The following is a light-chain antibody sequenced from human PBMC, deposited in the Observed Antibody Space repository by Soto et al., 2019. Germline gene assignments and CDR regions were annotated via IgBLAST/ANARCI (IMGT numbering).Light chain of an antibody. Sequence: DIQMTQSPSSLSASVGDRVTITCRASQSVNNHFNWYQQKPGKAPTLLIYAASGLQSGVPSRFSGSGSGTDFTLPISSLQPEDFATYYCQQSYSATHTFGQGTKLEIK. V-gene: IGKV1-39*01. CDR3: QQSYSATHT. CDR1: QSVNNH. J-gene: IGKJ2*01. CDR2: AAS.